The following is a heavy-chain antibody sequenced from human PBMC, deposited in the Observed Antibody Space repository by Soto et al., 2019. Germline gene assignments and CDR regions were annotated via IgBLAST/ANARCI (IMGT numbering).Heavy chain of an antibody. Sequence: QVQLGQSGAEVKKPGASVKVTFKAYGYTFACYAISWMRQAPGQGLEWMGWISAYNGNTNYAQKLQGRVTMTTDTSTSTAYMELRSLRSDDTAVYYCATDPPPPDYWGQGTLVTVSS. V-gene: IGHV1-18*01. CDR1: GYTFACYA. CDR2: ISAYNGNT. J-gene: IGHJ4*02. CDR3: ATDPPPPDY.